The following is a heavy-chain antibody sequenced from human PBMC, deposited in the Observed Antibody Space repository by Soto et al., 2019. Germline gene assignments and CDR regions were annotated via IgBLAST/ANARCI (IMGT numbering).Heavy chain of an antibody. CDR1: GYTFTDHA. V-gene: IGHV1-3*01. CDR2: IAPGNGNT. J-gene: IGHJ4*02. Sequence: ASVKVSCKASGYTFTDHAILWVRQAPGQSLEWLGWIAPGNGNTRYSQEFQGRVAITRDTSASTAYMELSSLRSEDTAIYFCAKGSRMWIPDFWGPGTLVTVSS. D-gene: IGHD5-12*01. CDR3: AKGSRMWIPDF.